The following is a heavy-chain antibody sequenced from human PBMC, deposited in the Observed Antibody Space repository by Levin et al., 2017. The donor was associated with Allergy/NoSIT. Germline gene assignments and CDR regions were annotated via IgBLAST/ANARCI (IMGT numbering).Heavy chain of an antibody. J-gene: IGHJ3*02. CDR1: GFTFSSYW. D-gene: IGHD2-8*02. CDR2: IKQDGTEK. V-gene: IGHV3-7*04. CDR3: ARNWRSAFDI. Sequence: LSLTCAASGFTFSSYWMSWVRQAPGKGLEWVANIKQDGTEKYYVDSVKGRFTISKDNAKNLLYLQMSGLRTGDTAVYYCARNWRSAFDIWGQGTMVTVSS.